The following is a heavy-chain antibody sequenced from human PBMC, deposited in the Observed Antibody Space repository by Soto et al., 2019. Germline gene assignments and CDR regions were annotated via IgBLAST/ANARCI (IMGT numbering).Heavy chain of an antibody. CDR1: GFSFSSYW. V-gene: IGHV3-7*01. J-gene: IGHJ4*03. Sequence: GGSLRLSCAASGFSFSSYWMSWVRQAPGKGLEWVANIKQDGSEKYYVDSVKGRFTISRDNAKNSLYLHINRLRAEDTAMFYGARDFRRMECFEYRGQGT. CDR3: ARDFRRMECFEY. D-gene: IGHD1-1*01. CDR2: IKQDGSEK.